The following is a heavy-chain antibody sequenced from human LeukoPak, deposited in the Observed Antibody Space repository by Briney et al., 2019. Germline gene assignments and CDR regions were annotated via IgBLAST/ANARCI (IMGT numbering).Heavy chain of an antibody. CDR3: ATTGFDSSYLY. Sequence: SETLSLTCTVSGCSISSYYWSGMRQPPGKGLEWSGYIYYSGSTNYDPSLKSRVTISVDTSKNQFSLKLSSVTAADTAVYYCATTGFDSSYLYWGNGVLVTVSS. V-gene: IGHV4-59*01. J-gene: IGHJ4*01. CDR1: GCSISSYY. CDR2: IYYSGST. D-gene: IGHD6-6*01.